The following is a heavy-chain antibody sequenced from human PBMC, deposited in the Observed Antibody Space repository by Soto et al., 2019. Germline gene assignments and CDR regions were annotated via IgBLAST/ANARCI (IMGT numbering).Heavy chain of an antibody. D-gene: IGHD2-2*01. J-gene: IGHJ4*02. Sequence: PGGSLRLSCATSGFPFSIYSMNWVRQAPGKGLEWISHISGSGGTVYYADSVKGRFSISRDNAKNALSLQMNSLTDEDTAVYFCARDESGQERYCSSSSCHNPDYFDSWGQGTLVTVSS. V-gene: IGHV3-48*02. CDR3: ARDESGQERYCSSSSCHNPDYFDS. CDR2: ISGSGGTV. CDR1: GFPFSIYS.